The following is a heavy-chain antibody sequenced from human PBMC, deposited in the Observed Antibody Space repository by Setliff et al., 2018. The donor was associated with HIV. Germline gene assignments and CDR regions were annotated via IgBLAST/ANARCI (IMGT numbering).Heavy chain of an antibody. CDR3: ASTDSSSPFDY. CDR1: GFTFGSYA. D-gene: IGHD6-6*01. CDR2: ISGSGGST. V-gene: IGHV3-23*01. Sequence: GGSLRLSCAPSGFTFGSYAMSWVRQAPGKGLEWVSVISGSGGSTFYADSLKGRFTISRDNSKNTLYLQMNSLRAEDTAVYYCASTDSSSPFDYWGQGTLVTVSS. J-gene: IGHJ4*02.